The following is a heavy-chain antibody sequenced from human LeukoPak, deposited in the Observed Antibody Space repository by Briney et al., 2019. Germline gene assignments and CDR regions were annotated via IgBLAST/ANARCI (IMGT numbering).Heavy chain of an antibody. V-gene: IGHV3-21*01. Sequence: GGSLRLSCAASGLTFSVNGVNWVSQAPGKGLEWVSCIDSSSSNINYADSVKGRFTTSRDNTKNSLYLQMNSLRADDTAVYYCAIGPGWFEWADFDYWGQGTLVTVSS. CDR2: IDSSSSNI. J-gene: IGHJ4*02. CDR1: GLTFSVNG. CDR3: AIGPGWFEWADFDY. D-gene: IGHD6-19*01.